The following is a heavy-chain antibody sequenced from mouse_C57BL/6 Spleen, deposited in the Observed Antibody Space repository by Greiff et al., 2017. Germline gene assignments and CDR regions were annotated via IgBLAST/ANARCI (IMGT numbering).Heavy chain of an antibody. CDR1: GYTFTSYG. CDR2: IYIGNGYT. Sequence: VQLQQSGAELVRPGSSVKMSCKTSGYTFTSYGINWVKQRPGQGLEWIGYIYIGNGYTEYNEKFKGKATLTSDTSSSTAYMQLSSLTSEESAIYFWARTPHYYGSSYDAMDYWGQGTSVTVSS. CDR3: ARTPHYYGSSYDAMDY. J-gene: IGHJ4*01. V-gene: IGHV1-58*01. D-gene: IGHD1-1*01.